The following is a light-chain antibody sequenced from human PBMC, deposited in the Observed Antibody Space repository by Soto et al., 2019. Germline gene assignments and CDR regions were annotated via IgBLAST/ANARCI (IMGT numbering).Light chain of an antibody. J-gene: IGLJ1*01. V-gene: IGLV2-23*02. CDR2: EVT. Sequence: HSVLTQPAYVSGSPGQSITISCTGTSSDVGSYNLVSWYQQHPGTAPKLMISEVTKRPSGVSNRFSGSKSGNTASLTISGLQAEDEADYYCCSYARSHYVFGTGTKVTVL. CDR1: SSDVGSYNL. CDR3: CSYARSHYV.